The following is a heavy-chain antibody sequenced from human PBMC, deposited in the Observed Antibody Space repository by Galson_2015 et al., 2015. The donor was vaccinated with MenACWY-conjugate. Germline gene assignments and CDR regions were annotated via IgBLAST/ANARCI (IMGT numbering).Heavy chain of an antibody. CDR1: GDTLRTSP. J-gene: IGHJ3*02. CDR2: INAANDDT. D-gene: IGHD3/OR15-3a*01. V-gene: IGHV1-3*01. Sequence: SVKVSCKASGDTLRTSPIHWVRQAPGQRLEWLGWINAANDDTKYSQNFQDRVTITRDASSHTAYMDLSSLRSEDTAVYYCATRLISHAFDIWGQGTMVTVSS. CDR3: ATRLISHAFDI.